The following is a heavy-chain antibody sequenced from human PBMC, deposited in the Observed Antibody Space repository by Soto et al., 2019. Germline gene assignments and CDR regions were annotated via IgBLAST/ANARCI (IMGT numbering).Heavy chain of an antibody. D-gene: IGHD5-18*01. CDR1: GGTFSTYA. V-gene: IGHV1-69*12. CDR3: ASGIQLWLRRINNGYSG. Sequence: QVQLVQSGAEVKKPESSVKVSCKAPGGTFSTYAISWVRQAPGQGLEWMGGIIPMFGTANYAQRFQDRVTITADGSTSTVYMALSSLRSEDTAVYFCASGIQLWLRRINNGYSGWGQGTLVTVSS. CDR2: IIPMFGTA. J-gene: IGHJ4*02.